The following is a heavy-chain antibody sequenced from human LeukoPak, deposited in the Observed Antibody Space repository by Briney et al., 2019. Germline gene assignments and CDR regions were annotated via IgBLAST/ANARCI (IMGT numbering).Heavy chain of an antibody. D-gene: IGHD4-17*01. CDR2: IYYSGST. J-gene: IGHJ4*02. V-gene: IGHV4-59*01. Sequence: SETLSLTCTVSGGSISSYYWSWIRQPPGKGLEWIGYIYYSGSTNYNPSLKSRVTISVDTSKNQFSLKLSSVTAADTAVYYCARSDYGDYVHPYWGQGTLVTVSS. CDR3: ARSDYGDYVHPY. CDR1: GGSISSYY.